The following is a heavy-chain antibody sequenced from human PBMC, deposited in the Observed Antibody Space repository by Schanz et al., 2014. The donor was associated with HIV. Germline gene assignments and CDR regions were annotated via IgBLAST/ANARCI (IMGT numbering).Heavy chain of an antibody. D-gene: IGHD6-19*01. J-gene: IGHJ6*02. Sequence: QVQLVQSGAEVKRPGASVKVSCKASGYTFKSFGVTWVRQVPGQRPEWMGWISGYNGNTKFAQKFQGRVTMTRDTSTSTAYMELRSLTSDDTAVYYCARDREGSGWYRKFYYGMDVWGQGTMVIVSS. V-gene: IGHV1-18*01. CDR1: GYTFKSFG. CDR2: ISGYNGNT. CDR3: ARDREGSGWYRKFYYGMDV.